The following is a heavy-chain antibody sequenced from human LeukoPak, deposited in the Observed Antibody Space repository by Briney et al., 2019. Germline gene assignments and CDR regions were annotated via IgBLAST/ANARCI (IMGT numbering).Heavy chain of an antibody. V-gene: IGHV3-23*01. CDR2: ISQSGDVT. D-gene: IGHD2-2*01. CDR1: GFTFSSHA. J-gene: IGHJ4*02. Sequence: GGSLRLSCEASGFTFSSHAMSWVRQGPGKGLEWVSVISQSGDVTYYADSVKGRFTISRDNSKNTLYLQMNSLRAEDTAVYYCAKDPSGYCSSTSCYGGYWGQGTLVTVSS. CDR3: AKDPSGYCSSTSCYGGY.